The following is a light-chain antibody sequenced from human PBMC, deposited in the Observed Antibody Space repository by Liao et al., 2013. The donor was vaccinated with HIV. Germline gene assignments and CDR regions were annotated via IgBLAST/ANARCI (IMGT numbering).Light chain of an antibody. Sequence: SYELTQPPSVSVSPGQTASITCSGDKLGDKYACWYQQKPGQSPVLVIYQDTKRPSGIPERFSGSNSGNTATLTISETQAMDEADYYCQARDSSMAVFGGGTKLTVL. J-gene: IGLJ3*02. CDR3: QARDSSMAV. CDR1: KLGDKY. CDR2: QDT. V-gene: IGLV3-1*01.